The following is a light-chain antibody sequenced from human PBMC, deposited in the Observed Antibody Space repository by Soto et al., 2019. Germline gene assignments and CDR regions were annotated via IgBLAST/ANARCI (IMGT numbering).Light chain of an antibody. J-gene: IGKJ1*01. CDR1: QSISNH. CDR2: AAS. V-gene: IGKV1-39*01. Sequence: DIQMTQSPSSLSASVEDRVIITCRASQSISNHLNWYQQKPGKAPKLLIFAASSLQSGVPSRFSGSRSGPDFTLTISGQQPEDFATYYCQQSYSSPPTFGQGTKVDIK. CDR3: QQSYSSPPT.